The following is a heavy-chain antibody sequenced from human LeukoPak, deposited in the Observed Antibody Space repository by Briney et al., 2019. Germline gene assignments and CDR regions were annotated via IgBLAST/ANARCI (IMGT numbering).Heavy chain of an antibody. V-gene: IGHV6-1*01. D-gene: IGHD3-10*01. CDR1: GPRIASSRFT. CDR3: ARADMIRARQFDAFDM. J-gene: IGHJ3*02. Sequence: SQTLTLTCAIAGPRIASSRFTWNWIRQSPSRGLDWLGRTNYMSNWYNDYAVSVKSRLITNPDTSKNQFSLHLNFVTPEDTAVYYCARADMIRARQFDAFDMWGQGTMVTVSS. CDR2: TNYMSNWYN.